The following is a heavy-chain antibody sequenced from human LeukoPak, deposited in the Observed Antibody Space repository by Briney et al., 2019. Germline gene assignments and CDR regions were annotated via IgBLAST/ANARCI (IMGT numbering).Heavy chain of an antibody. V-gene: IGHV1-46*01. Sequence: ASVKVSCKASGYTFTRYYMHWVRQAPGQGLEWMGIINPSGGSTSYAQKFQGRVTMTRDTSISTAYMELSRLRSDDTAVYYCARDGPWFGELFMFWGQGTLVTVSS. CDR3: ARDGPWFGELFMF. CDR1: GYTFTRYY. J-gene: IGHJ4*02. CDR2: INPSGGST. D-gene: IGHD3-10*01.